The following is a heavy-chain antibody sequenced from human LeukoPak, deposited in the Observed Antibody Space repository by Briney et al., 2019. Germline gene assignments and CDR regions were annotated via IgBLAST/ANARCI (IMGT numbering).Heavy chain of an antibody. V-gene: IGHV4-61*01. CDR2: IYDSGNT. CDR3: ARETSLTGYASGLGFNY. D-gene: IGHD6-19*01. Sequence: SQTLSLTCAVSGGSISSGIYYWTWIRQPPGKGLEWIGYIYDSGNTNYNPSLKSRVTISIDTSKNQFSLRLTSVTAADTATYYCARETSLTGYASGLGFNYWGQGILVTVSS. CDR1: GGSISSGIYY. J-gene: IGHJ4*02.